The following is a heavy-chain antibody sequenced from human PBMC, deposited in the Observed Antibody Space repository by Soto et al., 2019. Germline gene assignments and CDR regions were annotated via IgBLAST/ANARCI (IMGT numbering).Heavy chain of an antibody. J-gene: IGHJ6*02. CDR1: GFTFDDYA. CDR2: ISWNSGSI. Sequence: PGGSLRLSXAASGFTFDDYAMHWVRQAPGKGLEWVSGISWNSGSIGYADSVKGRFTISRDNAKNSLYLQMNSLRAEDTALYYCAKDMARSGGDYSNYYGMDVWGQGTTVTVSS. CDR3: AKDMARSGGDYSNYYGMDV. V-gene: IGHV3-9*01. D-gene: IGHD4-17*01.